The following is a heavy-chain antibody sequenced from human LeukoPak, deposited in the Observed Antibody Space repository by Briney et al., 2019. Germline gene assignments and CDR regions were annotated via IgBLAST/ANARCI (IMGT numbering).Heavy chain of an antibody. V-gene: IGHV3-23*01. CDR3: AKGIYSGGWGYFDY. CDR1: GFTFSNSA. CDR2: LSCSGSTT. D-gene: IGHD6-19*01. J-gene: IGHJ4*01. Sequence: GALIPSCSASGFTFSNSAMSWVRQAPGKGREWVSTLSCSGSTTYYAHSVKGRFTISRDNSKNTLYLQMNSLRAEDTAVYYCAKGIYSGGWGYFDYWGHGTLVTVSS.